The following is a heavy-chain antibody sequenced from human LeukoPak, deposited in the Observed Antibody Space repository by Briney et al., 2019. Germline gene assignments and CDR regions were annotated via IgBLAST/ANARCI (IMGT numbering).Heavy chain of an antibody. CDR2: IYYSGST. CDR3: ARDRDYGGRAFDI. V-gene: IGHV4-31*11. CDR1: GGSFSGYY. Sequence: PSETLSLTCAVYGGSFSGYYWSWIRQHPGKGLEWIGYIYYSGSTYYNPSLKSRVTISVDTSKNQFSLKLSSVTAADTAVYFCARDRDYGGRAFDIWGQGTMVTVSS. D-gene: IGHD3-16*01. J-gene: IGHJ3*02.